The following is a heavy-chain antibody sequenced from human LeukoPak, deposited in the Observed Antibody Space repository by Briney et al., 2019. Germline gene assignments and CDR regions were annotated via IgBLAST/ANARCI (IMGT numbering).Heavy chain of an antibody. Sequence: KPSETLSLTCAVSGYSVSSAHYWGWIRQPPGEGLEWIGIIYPGGTTYYNPSLGSRITISIDASKNHFSLRLSSVTTADTAVYYCARRIASAMTGFDYWGQGALVAVSS. D-gene: IGHD6-13*01. V-gene: IGHV4-38-2*01. J-gene: IGHJ4*02. CDR2: IYPGGTT. CDR3: ARRIASAMTGFDY. CDR1: GYSVSSAHY.